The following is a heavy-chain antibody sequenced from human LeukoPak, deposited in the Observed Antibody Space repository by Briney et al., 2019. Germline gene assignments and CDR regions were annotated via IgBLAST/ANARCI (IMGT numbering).Heavy chain of an antibody. CDR3: AREREHSFDY. CDR1: GDSVSSNSVA. Sequence: SQTLSLTCAVSGDSVSSNSVAWNWIRQTPSRGLEWLGRTYYRSKWYIEYAESVRSRVTINADTSKNQFFLQLSSVSPEDTAVYYCAREREHSFDYWGQGTLVTVSS. J-gene: IGHJ4*02. D-gene: IGHD1/OR15-1a*01. V-gene: IGHV6-1*01. CDR2: TYYRSKWYI.